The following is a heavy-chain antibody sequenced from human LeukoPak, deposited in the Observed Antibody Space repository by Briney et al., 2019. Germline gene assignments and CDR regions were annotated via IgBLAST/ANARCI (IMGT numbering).Heavy chain of an antibody. V-gene: IGHV1-2*02. CDR2: MNPNSGGR. Sequence: ASVKVSCKASGYTFTGYYMHWVRHAPGQGLEWMGLMNPNSGGRNYAQKFQGRVTMPRDTYIRPAYMELSRLRSDDTAVYYCERGLGGVPFDYWGEGTLVTVS. CDR3: ERGLGGVPFDY. CDR1: GYTFTGYY. D-gene: IGHD3-16*01. J-gene: IGHJ4*02.